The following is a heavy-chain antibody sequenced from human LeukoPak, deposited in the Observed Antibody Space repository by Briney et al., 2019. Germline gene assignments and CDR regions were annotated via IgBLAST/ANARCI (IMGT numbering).Heavy chain of an antibody. CDR3: ARDSSGWYDY. Sequence: GGSLRLSCAASGFTFSSYSMNWVRQAPGKGLEGVSSISSSSSYIYYADSVKGRFTISRDNAKNSLYLQMNSLRAEDTAVYYCARDSSGWYDYWGQGTLVTVSS. CDR1: GFTFSSYS. J-gene: IGHJ4*02. D-gene: IGHD6-19*01. V-gene: IGHV3-21*01. CDR2: ISSSSSYI.